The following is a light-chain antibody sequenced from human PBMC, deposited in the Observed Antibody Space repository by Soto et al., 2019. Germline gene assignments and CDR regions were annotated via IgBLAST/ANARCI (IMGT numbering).Light chain of an antibody. J-gene: IGKJ1*01. CDR3: QQYDRSPRT. V-gene: IGKV3-20*01. Sequence: EIVLTQSPATLSLSPGERATLSCRASQSVSSSLAWYQQKPGQAPRLLISGASNRATGIPDRFSGSGSGTDFTLTISRLEPEDFAVYYCQQYDRSPRTFGQGTKVDIK. CDR2: GAS. CDR1: QSVSSS.